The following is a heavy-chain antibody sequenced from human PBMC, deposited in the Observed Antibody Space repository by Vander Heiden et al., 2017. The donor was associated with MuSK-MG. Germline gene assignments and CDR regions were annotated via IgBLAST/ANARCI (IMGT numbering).Heavy chain of an antibody. V-gene: IGHV3-23*01. Sequence: EVQLLESGGGLIQPGGSLRLSCAASGLTFSSYAMSWVRQAPGKGLEWVSAISGGGGAPYYADSVKGRFTISRDNSKNTLFLQMNSLRVEDTALYYCAKGRKTSIVAADDYWGQGTLVTVSS. J-gene: IGHJ4*02. CDR3: AKGRKTSIVAADDY. D-gene: IGHD6-13*01. CDR1: GLTFSSYA. CDR2: ISGGGGAP.